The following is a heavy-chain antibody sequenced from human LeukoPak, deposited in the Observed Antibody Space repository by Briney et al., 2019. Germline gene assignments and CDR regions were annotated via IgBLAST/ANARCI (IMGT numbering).Heavy chain of an antibody. CDR3: ARERLGELGRDFDY. CDR2: ISYDGSNK. D-gene: IGHD1-26*01. CDR1: GFTFSSYG. Sequence: GGSLRLSCAASGFTFSSYGMHWVRQAPGKGLEWVAVISYDGSNKYYADSVKGRFTISRDNSKNTLSLQMNSLRVEDTAVYYCARERLGELGRDFDYWGQGSLVTVSS. V-gene: IGHV3-30*03. J-gene: IGHJ4*02.